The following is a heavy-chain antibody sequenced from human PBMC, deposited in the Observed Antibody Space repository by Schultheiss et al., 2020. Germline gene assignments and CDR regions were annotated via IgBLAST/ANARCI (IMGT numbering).Heavy chain of an antibody. Sequence: GSLRLSCTVSGGSISSYYWSWIRQPPGKGLEWIGYIYYSGSTNYNPSLKSRVTISVDTSKNQFSLKLSSVTAADTAVYYCAEDQTAPITMVRGVIINWFDPWGQGTLVTVSS. CDR2: IYYSGST. V-gene: IGHV4-59*12. CDR1: GGSISSYY. D-gene: IGHD3-10*01. CDR3: AEDQTAPITMVRGVIINWFDP. J-gene: IGHJ5*02.